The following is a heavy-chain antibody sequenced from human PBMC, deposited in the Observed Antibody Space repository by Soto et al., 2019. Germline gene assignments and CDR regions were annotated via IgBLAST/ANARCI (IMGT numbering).Heavy chain of an antibody. D-gene: IGHD3-22*01. CDR1: GGTFSSYA. J-gene: IGHJ5*02. Sequence: SVKVSCKASGGTFSSYAISWVRQAPGQGLEWMGGIIPIFGTANYAQKFQGRVTITADESTSTAYMELSSLRSEDTAVYYCARDRRGYYDSSGYYYVHWFDPWG. V-gene: IGHV1-69*13. CDR2: IIPIFGTA. CDR3: ARDRRGYYDSSGYYYVHWFDP.